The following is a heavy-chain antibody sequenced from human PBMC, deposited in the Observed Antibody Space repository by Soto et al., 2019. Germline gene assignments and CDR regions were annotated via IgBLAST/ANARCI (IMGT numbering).Heavy chain of an antibody. CDR1: GGSFSGYY. CDR2: INHSGST. D-gene: IGHD2-2*01. V-gene: IGHV4-34*01. Sequence: KPSETLSLTCAVYGGSFSGYYWSWIRQPPGKGLEWIGEINHSGSTNYNPSIKSRVTISEYTSKNQFSLKLSSVTAADTAVYYCARDRLLYYYYGMDVWGQGTTVTVSS. CDR3: ARDRLLYYYYGMDV. J-gene: IGHJ6*02.